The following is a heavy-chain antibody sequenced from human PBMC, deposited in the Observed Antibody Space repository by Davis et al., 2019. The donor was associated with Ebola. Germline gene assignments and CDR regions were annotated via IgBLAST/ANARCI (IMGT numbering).Heavy chain of an antibody. CDR2: ISSSGSTI. CDR3: ARDRWLRGLGWYFDL. J-gene: IGHJ2*01. Sequence: GESLTISCAASGFIFSSHGLHWVRQAPGKGLEWVSYISSSGSTIYYADSVKGRFTISRDNAKNTLYLQMNSLRAEDTAVYYCARDRWLRGLGWYFDLWGRGTLVTVSS. V-gene: IGHV3-48*04. CDR1: GFIFSSHG. D-gene: IGHD5-18*01.